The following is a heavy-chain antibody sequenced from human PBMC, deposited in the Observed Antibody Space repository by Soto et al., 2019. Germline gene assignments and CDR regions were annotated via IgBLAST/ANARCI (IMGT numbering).Heavy chain of an antibody. V-gene: IGHV3-48*03. CDR1: GFTFSRFE. CDR3: TRAAWFPYLSFY. CDR2: ISSSGSTA. J-gene: IGHJ4*02. Sequence: GGSLRLSCAASGFTFSRFELHWVRQAPGKGLEWISYISSSGSTAYYASSVEGRFTISRDNANTSVYRQMDSLRAEDTALYYCTRAAWFPYLSFYWGQGALVTVSS. D-gene: IGHD3-10*01.